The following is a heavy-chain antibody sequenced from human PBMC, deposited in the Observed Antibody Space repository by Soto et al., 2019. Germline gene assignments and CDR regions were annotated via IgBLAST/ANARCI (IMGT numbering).Heavy chain of an antibody. V-gene: IGHV3-21*01. Sequence: EVQLVESGGGLVKPGGSLRLSCAASGFTFSSYSMNWVRQAPGKGLEWVSSISSSSSYIYYADSVKGRFTISRENAKNSLYMQMNSVRAEYTAVYYWARKGYYDSSGYAFDIWGQGTMVTVSS. CDR2: ISSSSSYI. J-gene: IGHJ3*02. CDR3: ARKGYYDSSGYAFDI. D-gene: IGHD3-22*01. CDR1: GFTFSSYS.